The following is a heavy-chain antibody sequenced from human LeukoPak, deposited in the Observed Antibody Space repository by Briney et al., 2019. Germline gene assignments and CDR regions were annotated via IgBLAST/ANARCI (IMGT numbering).Heavy chain of an antibody. J-gene: IGHJ4*02. CDR3: ASLIDSSGPCFHY. D-gene: IGHD3-22*01. CDR2: ISSSSGYT. Sequence: GGSLRLSCAASGFTFSSYSMNWVRQAPGKGLEWVSSISSSSGYTYYADSVKGRFTISRDNSKNSLYLQMNSLRAEDTAVYYCASLIDSSGPCFHYWGQGTLVTVSS. V-gene: IGHV3-21*01. CDR1: GFTFSSYS.